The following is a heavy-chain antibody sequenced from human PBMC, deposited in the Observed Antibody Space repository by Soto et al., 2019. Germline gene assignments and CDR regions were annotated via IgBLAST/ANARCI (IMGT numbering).Heavy chain of an antibody. Sequence: SETLSLTCAVSGDSLNNDNWWTWVHQSPGKGLEWIGETFRDGNTNYSPSLKGRVTISLDKSSNQFSLSLSSVTAADTAVYYCARQDTSGYAFDYWGQGTLVTVSS. CDR2: TFRDGNT. V-gene: IGHV4-4*02. CDR1: GDSLNNDNW. CDR3: ARQDTSGYAFDY. D-gene: IGHD3-22*01. J-gene: IGHJ4*02.